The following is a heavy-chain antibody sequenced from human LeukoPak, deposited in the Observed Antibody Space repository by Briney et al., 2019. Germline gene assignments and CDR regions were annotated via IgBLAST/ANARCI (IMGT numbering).Heavy chain of an antibody. J-gene: IGHJ4*02. Sequence: ASVKVSCKASGYTFTSYYMHWVRQAPGQALEWMGIINPSGGSTSYAQKFQGRVTMTRDTTTSTVYMELSSLRSEDTAVYYCARVPEAGTFDYWGQGTLVTVSS. D-gene: IGHD6-19*01. CDR2: INPSGGST. V-gene: IGHV1-46*01. CDR3: ARVPEAGTFDY. CDR1: GYTFTSYY.